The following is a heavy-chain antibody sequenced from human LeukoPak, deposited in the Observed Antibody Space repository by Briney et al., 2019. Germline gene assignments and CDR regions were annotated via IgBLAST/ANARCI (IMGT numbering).Heavy chain of an antibody. Sequence: GGSLRLSCSASGFTFSSYAMSWVRQAPGKGLEWVSAISGSGGSTYYADSVKGRFTISRDNSKNTLYLQMNSLRAEDTAVYYCAKVPSITMIVVVRSWGQGTLVTVSS. CDR1: GFTFSSYA. J-gene: IGHJ4*02. CDR3: AKVPSITMIVVVRS. D-gene: IGHD3-22*01. V-gene: IGHV3-23*01. CDR2: ISGSGGST.